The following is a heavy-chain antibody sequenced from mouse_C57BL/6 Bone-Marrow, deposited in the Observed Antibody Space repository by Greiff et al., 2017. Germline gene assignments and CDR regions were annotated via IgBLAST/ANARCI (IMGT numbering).Heavy chain of an antibody. CDR1: GFTFSDYG. J-gene: IGHJ4*01. V-gene: IGHV5-17*01. Sequence: EVKVVESGGGLVKPGGSLKLSCAASGFTFSDYGMHWVRQAPEKGLEWVAYISSGSSTIYYADTVKGRFTISRDNAKNTLFLQMTSLRSEYTAMYYCARHGSSLFYAMDYWGQGTSVTVSS. CDR3: ARHGSSLFYAMDY. D-gene: IGHD1-1*01. CDR2: ISSGSSTI.